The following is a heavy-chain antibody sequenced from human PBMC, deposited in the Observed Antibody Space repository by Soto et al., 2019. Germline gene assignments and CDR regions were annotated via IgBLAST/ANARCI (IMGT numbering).Heavy chain of an antibody. CDR2: ISAYNGNT. CDR3: ARLVLYCSSTSCYRDAYFDY. J-gene: IGHJ4*02. CDR1: GYTFTSYG. V-gene: IGHV1-18*01. Sequence: QVQLVQSGAEVKKPGASVKVSSKASGYTFTSYGISWVRQAPGQGLEWMGWISAYNGNTNYAQKLQGRVTMTTDTSTSTAYMELRSLRSDDTAVYYCARLVLYCSSTSCYRDAYFDYWGQGTLVTVSS. D-gene: IGHD2-2*01.